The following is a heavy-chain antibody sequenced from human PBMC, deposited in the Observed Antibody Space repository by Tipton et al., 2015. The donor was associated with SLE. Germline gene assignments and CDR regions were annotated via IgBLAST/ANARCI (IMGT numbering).Heavy chain of an antibody. CDR3: AGTYYGDYVWFDP. CDR1: GGSFSGYY. V-gene: IGHV4-34*01. Sequence: TLSLTCAVYGGSFSGYYWSWIRQPPGKGLEWIGEINHSGSTNYNPSLKSRVTISVDTAKNQFSLNLSSVTAADTAGYYCAGTYYGDYVWFDPWGQGILVTVSS. D-gene: IGHD4-17*01. J-gene: IGHJ5*02. CDR2: INHSGST.